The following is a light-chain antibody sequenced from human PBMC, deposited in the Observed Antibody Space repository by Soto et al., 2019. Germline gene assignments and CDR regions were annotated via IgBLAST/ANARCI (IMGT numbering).Light chain of an antibody. V-gene: IGKV3-20*01. Sequence: EIVLTQSPGTLPLSPGERVTLSCRASQSIMNNYLAWYQQKPGQAPRLLIYGASSRVTGIPDRFSGSGSGTDFTLTISRLKPEDFAVYYCQQYGSSPITFGQGTRLEIK. CDR3: QQYGSSPIT. CDR2: GAS. J-gene: IGKJ5*01. CDR1: QSIMNNY.